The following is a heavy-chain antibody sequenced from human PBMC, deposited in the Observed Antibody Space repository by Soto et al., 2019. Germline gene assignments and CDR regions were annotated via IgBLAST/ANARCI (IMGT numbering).Heavy chain of an antibody. CDR3: ARDRMKAVPAATYYYYYGMDV. J-gene: IGHJ6*02. V-gene: IGHV3-30-3*01. Sequence: GGSLRLSCAASGFTFSSYAMHWVRQAPGKGLEWVAVISYDGSNKYYADSVKGRFTISRDNSKNTLYLQMNSLRAEDTAVYYCARDRMKAVPAATYYYYYGMDVWGQGTTVTVSS. CDR1: GFTFSSYA. CDR2: ISYDGSNK. D-gene: IGHD2-2*01.